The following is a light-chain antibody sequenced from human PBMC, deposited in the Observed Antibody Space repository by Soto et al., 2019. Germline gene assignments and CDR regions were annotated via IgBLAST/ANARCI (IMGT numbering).Light chain of an antibody. J-gene: IGKJ5*01. CDR3: QQRSTIT. CDR1: RSLSSDY. CDR2: HAS. V-gene: IGKV3D-20*02. Sequence: IVLMQSPDTLSLSPGERATLSCRASRSLSSDYLAWYQQKPGQAPRLLFYHASRRATGTPDRFSVSGSGTDFTLTISSLEPEDFAVYYCQQRSTITFGQGTRLEIK.